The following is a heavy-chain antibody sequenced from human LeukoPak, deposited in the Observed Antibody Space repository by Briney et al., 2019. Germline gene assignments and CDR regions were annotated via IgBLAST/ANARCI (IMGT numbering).Heavy chain of an antibody. D-gene: IGHD5-12*01. CDR2: ISYDGSNK. CDR1: GFTFSSYG. V-gene: IGHV3-30*18. CDR3: AKGYSGYDWSLVDY. Sequence: GGSLRLSCAASGFTFSSYGMHWVRQAPGKGLEWVAVISYDGSNKYYADSVKGRFTISRDDSKNTLYLQMNSLRAEDTAVYYCAKGYSGYDWSLVDYWGQGTLVTVSS. J-gene: IGHJ4*02.